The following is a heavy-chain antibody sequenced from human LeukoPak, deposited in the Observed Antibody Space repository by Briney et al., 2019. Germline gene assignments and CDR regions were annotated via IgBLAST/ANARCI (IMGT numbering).Heavy chain of an antibody. V-gene: IGHV1-2*06. D-gene: IGHD3-16*02. CDR1: GYTFTGYY. CDR2: INPNSGGT. J-gene: IGHJ4*02. CDR3: ASGKPYVWGSYRYNRLDY. Sequence: GASVKVSCKASGYTFTGYYMHWVRQAPGQGLEWMGRINPNSGGTNYAQKFQGRVTMTRDTSISTAYMELSRLRSDDTAAYYCASGKPYVWGSYRYNRLDYWGQGTLVTVSS.